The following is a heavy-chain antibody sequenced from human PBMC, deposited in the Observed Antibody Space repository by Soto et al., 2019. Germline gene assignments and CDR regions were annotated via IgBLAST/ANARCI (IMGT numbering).Heavy chain of an antibody. V-gene: IGHV3-21*01. CDR1: GFMFDDYA. CDR2: ISSSSSYI. D-gene: IGHD2-2*01. Sequence: EVQLVESGGGLVQPGGSLRLSCAASGFMFDDYALHWVRQGPGKGLEWVSSISSSSSYIYYADSVKGRFTISRDNAKNSLYQQMNSLRAEDTAVYYCARRGVVVPAAPYYYYGMDVWGQGTTVTVSS. J-gene: IGHJ6*02. CDR3: ARRGVVVPAAPYYYYGMDV.